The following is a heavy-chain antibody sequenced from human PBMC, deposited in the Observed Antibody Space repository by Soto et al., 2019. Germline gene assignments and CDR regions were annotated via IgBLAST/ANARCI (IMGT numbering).Heavy chain of an antibody. V-gene: IGHV3-7*01. CDR3: ASARHIGP. Sequence: PGGSLRLSCAASGFTFSNYSMSWVRQAPGKGLEWVANIKQDGSESNYADSAKGRFTISRDNAENSLYRQMTSLRAEDTAVYYCASARHIGPWGQGTLVTVSS. D-gene: IGHD2-21*01. J-gene: IGHJ5*02. CDR1: GFTFSNYS. CDR2: IKQDGSES.